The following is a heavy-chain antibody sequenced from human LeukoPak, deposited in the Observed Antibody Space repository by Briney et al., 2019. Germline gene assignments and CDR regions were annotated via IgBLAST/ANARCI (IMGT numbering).Heavy chain of an antibody. Sequence: GESLKISCKGSGYSFTSYWIGWVRQRPGKGLEWMGIIYPGDSDTRYSPSFQGQVTISADKSFSTAYLQWSSMKASDTAIYYCASSKSSSWYPFYFDYWGQGPLVTVSS. J-gene: IGHJ4*02. CDR1: GYSFTSYW. CDR2: IYPGDSDT. V-gene: IGHV5-51*01. CDR3: ASSKSSSWYPFYFDY. D-gene: IGHD6-13*01.